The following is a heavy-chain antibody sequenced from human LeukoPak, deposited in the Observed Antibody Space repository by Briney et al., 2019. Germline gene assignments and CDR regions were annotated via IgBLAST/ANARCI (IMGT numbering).Heavy chain of an antibody. J-gene: IGHJ4*02. Sequence: SETLSLTCIVSGGSTSNYYWSWIRQPAGKGLEWIGRIYATGSTNYNPSLKSRVTISVDTSMDQFSLKLNSVTAADSAVFYCARLASTCTGASCYQYYFDYWGQGTPVTVSS. CDR3: ARLASTCTGASCYQYYFDY. D-gene: IGHD2-15*01. CDR1: GGSTSNYY. CDR2: IYATGST. V-gene: IGHV4-4*07.